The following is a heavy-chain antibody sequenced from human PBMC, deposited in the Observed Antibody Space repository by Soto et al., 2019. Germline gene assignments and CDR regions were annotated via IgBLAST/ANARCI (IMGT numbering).Heavy chain of an antibody. CDR2: ISYDGSNK. J-gene: IGHJ3*02. D-gene: IGHD6-19*01. CDR3: ARERKQWLGAFDI. V-gene: IGHV3-30-3*01. CDR1: GFTFSSYA. Sequence: QVQLVESGGGVVQPGRSLRLSCAASGFTFSSYAMHWVRQAPGKGLEWVAVISYDGSNKYYADSVKGRFTISRDNSKNTLYLQMNSLRAEDTAVYYWARERKQWLGAFDIWGQGTMVTVSS.